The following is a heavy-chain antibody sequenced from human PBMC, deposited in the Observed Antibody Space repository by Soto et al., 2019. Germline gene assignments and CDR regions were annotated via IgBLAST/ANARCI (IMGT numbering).Heavy chain of an antibody. V-gene: IGHV3-21*01. D-gene: IGHD6-13*01. CDR3: ARRPSSLYSSPMDV. CDR1: GFTFSSYS. CDR2: ISSSSSSYI. J-gene: IGHJ6*02. Sequence: PGGSLRLSCAASGFTFSSYSMNWVRQAPGKGLEWVSSISSSSSSYIYYADSVKGRFTISRDNAKNSLYLQMNSLRAEDTAVYYCARRPSSLYSSPMDVWGQGTTVTVSS.